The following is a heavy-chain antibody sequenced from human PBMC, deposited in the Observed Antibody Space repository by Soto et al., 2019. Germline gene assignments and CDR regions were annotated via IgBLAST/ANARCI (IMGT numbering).Heavy chain of an antibody. CDR1: GFTFSSYA. CDR3: AKSIASSPTYCLDY. J-gene: IGHJ4*02. Sequence: EVQLLESGGGLVQPGGSLRLSCAASGFTFSSYAMSWVRQAPGKGLEWVSAISGSGASTYYADSVKGRFTISRDNSKNTLYLQMNSLRAEDTAVYYCAKSIASSPTYCLDYWGQGTLVTVSS. V-gene: IGHV3-23*01. D-gene: IGHD2-15*01. CDR2: ISGSGAST.